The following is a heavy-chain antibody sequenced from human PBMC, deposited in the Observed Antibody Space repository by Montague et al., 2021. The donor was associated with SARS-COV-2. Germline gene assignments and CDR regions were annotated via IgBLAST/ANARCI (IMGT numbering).Heavy chain of an antibody. CDR1: GGSISSSSYY. D-gene: IGHD6-13*01. J-gene: IGHJ5*02. CDR2: IYYSGYT. V-gene: IGHV4-39*07. Sequence: SETLSLTCTVSGGSISSSSYYWGWIRQPPGKGLEWNGSIYYSGYTHYNPSLKSRVTISVDTSKNHFSLRLSSVTAADTAVYYCARSGSWGIFDPWGQGTLVIVSS. CDR3: ARSGSWGIFDP.